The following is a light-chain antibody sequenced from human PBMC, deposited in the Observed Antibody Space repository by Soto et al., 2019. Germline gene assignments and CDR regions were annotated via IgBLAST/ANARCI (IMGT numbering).Light chain of an antibody. CDR1: SSNIGAGYD. J-gene: IGLJ1*01. CDR3: LSYYSSLSGYV. CDR2: GNS. Sequence: QSVLTQPPSVSGAPGQRVTISCTGSSSNIGAGYDVHWYQHLPGTAPKFLIYGNSNRPSGVPDRFSGSKSGTSASLAITGLQAEDEADYYCLSYYSSLSGYVFGTGTKLTVL. V-gene: IGLV1-40*01.